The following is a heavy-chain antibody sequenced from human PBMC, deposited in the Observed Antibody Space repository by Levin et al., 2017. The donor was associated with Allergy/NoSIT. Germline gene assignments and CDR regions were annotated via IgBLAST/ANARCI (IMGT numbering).Heavy chain of an antibody. J-gene: IGHJ4*02. D-gene: IGHD2-15*01. CDR3: ARYHSGGSCYDK. CDR2: INQDGSEK. V-gene: IGHV3-7*01. Sequence: GGSLRLSCEASGFTFSIYWMSWVRQAPGKGLEWVANINQDGSEKYYVDSVKGRFTISRDNAKNSLYLQMNSLRADDTAVYYCARYHSGGSCYDKWGQGTLVTVSS. CDR1: GFTFSIYW.